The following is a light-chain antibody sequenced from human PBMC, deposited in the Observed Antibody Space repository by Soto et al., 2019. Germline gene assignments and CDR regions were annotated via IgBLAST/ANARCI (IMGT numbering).Light chain of an antibody. V-gene: IGKV1-39*01. J-gene: IGKJ4*01. Sequence: DIQMTQSPSSLSASIGDRVTITCRASQSINTYLTWYQQKPGKAPKLLIYATSRLQSGVPSRFSGDGSGTDFTLTISSLQPEDFASYYCQQSYISPLTFGGGTKVEIK. CDR3: QQSYISPLT. CDR1: QSINTY. CDR2: ATS.